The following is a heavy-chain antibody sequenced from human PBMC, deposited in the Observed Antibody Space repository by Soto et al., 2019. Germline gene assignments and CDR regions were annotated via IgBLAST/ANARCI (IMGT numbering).Heavy chain of an antibody. Sequence: PSETLSLTCTASGGSISSSSYYWGWIRQPPGKGLEWIGSIYYSGSTYYNPSLKSRVTISVDTSKNQFSLKLSSVTAADTAVYYCYSYGDAFDIWGQGTMVTVS. J-gene: IGHJ3*02. CDR2: IYYSGST. V-gene: IGHV4-39*01. CDR3: YSYGDAFDI. D-gene: IGHD5-18*01. CDR1: GGSISSSSYY.